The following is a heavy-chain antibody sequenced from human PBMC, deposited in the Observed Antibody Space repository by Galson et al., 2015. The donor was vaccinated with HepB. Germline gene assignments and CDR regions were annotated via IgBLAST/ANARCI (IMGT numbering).Heavy chain of an antibody. CDR3: AREYLANLYCGGDCYPPPSGYYGMDV. CDR1: GYTFTGYY. J-gene: IGHJ6*02. Sequence: SVKVSCKASGYTFTGYYMHWVRQAPGQGLEWMGWINPNSGGTNYAQKFQGWVTMTRDTSISTAYMELSRLRSDDTAVYYCAREYLANLYCGGDCYPPPSGYYGMDVWGQGTTVTVSS. D-gene: IGHD2-21*02. CDR2: INPNSGGT. V-gene: IGHV1-2*04.